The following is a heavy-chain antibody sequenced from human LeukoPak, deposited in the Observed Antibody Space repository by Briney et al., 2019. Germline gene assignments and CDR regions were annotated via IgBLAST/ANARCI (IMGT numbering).Heavy chain of an antibody. V-gene: IGHV1-24*01. CDR2: FDPEDGET. CDR3: ATEPPAPSGYYRPAEYFQH. D-gene: IGHD3-22*01. J-gene: IGHJ1*01. CDR1: GYTLTELS. Sequence: ASVTVSCKVSGYTLTELSMHWVRQAPGKGLEWMGGFDPEDGETIYAQKFQGRVTMTEDTSTDTVYMELSSLRSEDTAVYYCATEPPAPSGYYRPAEYFQHWGQGTLVTVSS.